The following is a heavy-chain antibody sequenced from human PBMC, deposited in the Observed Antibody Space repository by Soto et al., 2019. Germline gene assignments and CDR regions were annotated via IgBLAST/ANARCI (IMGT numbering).Heavy chain of an antibody. CDR2: TYYRSKWYN. V-gene: IGHV6-1*01. CDR3: ARGKEVPIPGGMDV. Sequence: SETLSLTCAISGDSVSSNSAAWNWIRQSPSRGLEWLGRTYYRSKWYNDYAVSVKSRITINPDTSKNQFSLQLNSVTPEDTAVYYCARGKEVPIPGGMDVWGQGTTVTVSS. J-gene: IGHJ6*02. CDR1: GDSVSSNSAA. D-gene: IGHD2-21*01.